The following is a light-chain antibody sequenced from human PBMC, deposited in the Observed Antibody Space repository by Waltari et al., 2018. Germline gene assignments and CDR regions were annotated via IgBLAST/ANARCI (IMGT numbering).Light chain of an antibody. Sequence: EIVMTQSPVTLSVSPGERAALSCRPSQSVRTNLAWYQQRPGQTPRFLIYGTSTRATEVPARFSGSGSGTEFTLTISSLQSEDFAVYYCQQYNDWPYTFGQGTKLEIK. J-gene: IGKJ2*01. CDR1: QSVRTN. V-gene: IGKV3-15*01. CDR2: GTS. CDR3: QQYNDWPYT.